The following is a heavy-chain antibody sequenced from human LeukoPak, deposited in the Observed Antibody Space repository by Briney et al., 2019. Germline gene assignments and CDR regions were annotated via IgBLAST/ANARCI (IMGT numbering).Heavy chain of an antibody. CDR1: GFTFSSYA. CDR2: ISYDGSNK. Sequence: PGRSLRLSCAASGFTFSSYAMHWVRQAPSKGLEWVAVISYDGSNKYYADSVKGRFTISRDNSKNTLYLQMNSLRAEDTAVYYCARVRDGYNHYFDYWGQGTLVTVSS. CDR3: ARVRDGYNHYFDY. V-gene: IGHV3-30-3*01. D-gene: IGHD5-24*01. J-gene: IGHJ4*02.